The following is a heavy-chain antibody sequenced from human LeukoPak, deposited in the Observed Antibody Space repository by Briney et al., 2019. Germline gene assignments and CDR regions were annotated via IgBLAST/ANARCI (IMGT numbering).Heavy chain of an antibody. J-gene: IGHJ4*02. CDR2: FDPEDGET. CDR1: GYTLTELS. V-gene: IGHV1-24*01. D-gene: IGHD3-10*01. Sequence: GASVKVSCKVSGYTLTELSMHWVRQVPGKGLEWMGGFDPEDGETIYAQKFQGRVTMTEDTSTDTAYMELSSLRSEDTAVYYCATEPNYYYGSGSYYQFDYWGQGTLVTVSS. CDR3: ATEPNYYYGSGSYYQFDY.